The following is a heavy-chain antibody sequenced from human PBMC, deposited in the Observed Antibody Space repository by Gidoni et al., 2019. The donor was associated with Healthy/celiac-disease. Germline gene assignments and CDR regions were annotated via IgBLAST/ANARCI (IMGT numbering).Heavy chain of an antibody. D-gene: IGHD5-12*01. V-gene: IGHV3-23*01. J-gene: IGHJ4*02. CDR2: ISGSGCSK. Sequence: EVQLLESGGGLVQPGGSLRLSCAASGFPFRSYAMSWVRQAPGKGLEWVSAISGSGCSKDYADSVKGRFTISRDNSKNTLYLQMNSLRAEDTAVYYCAKDRPWLRFSDYWGQGTLVTVSS. CDR1: GFPFRSYA. CDR3: AKDRPWLRFSDY.